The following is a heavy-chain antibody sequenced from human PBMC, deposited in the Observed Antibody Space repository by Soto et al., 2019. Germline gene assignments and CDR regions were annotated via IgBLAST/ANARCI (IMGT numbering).Heavy chain of an antibody. CDR2: ISYNENNK. CDR3: AKEGSGWVFDI. J-gene: IGHJ3*02. CDR1: GFTFSNYG. Sequence: GGSLRLSCAASGFTFSNYGMHWVRQAPGKGLEWVAIISYNENNKYYADSVKGRFTISRDNSKKTVHLQMNSLRAEDTAVYYCAKEGSGWVFDIWGQGTMVTVSS. V-gene: IGHV3-30*18. D-gene: IGHD6-19*01.